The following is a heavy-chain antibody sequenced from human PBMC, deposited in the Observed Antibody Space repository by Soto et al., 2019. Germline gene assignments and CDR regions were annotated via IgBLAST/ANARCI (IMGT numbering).Heavy chain of an antibody. V-gene: IGHV3-11*05. CDR3: AKEKLLSMDV. J-gene: IGHJ6*02. CDR1: GFTFSDYY. CDR2: ISSGSTYT. D-gene: IGHD3-16*02. Sequence: QVQLVESGGGLVKPGGSLRLSCAASGFTFSDYYMTWIRQAPGKGLEWVSSISSGSTYTTYADSVKGRFTISRDNAKNSLFLEMNSLRAEDTAVYYCAKEKLLSMDVWGQGTTVTVSS.